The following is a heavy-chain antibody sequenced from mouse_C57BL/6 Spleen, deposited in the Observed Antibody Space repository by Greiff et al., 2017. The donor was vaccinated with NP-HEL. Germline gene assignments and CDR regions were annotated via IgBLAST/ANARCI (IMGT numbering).Heavy chain of an antibody. CDR2: ISSGGDYI. D-gene: IGHD2-5*01. CDR3: TRCYSNYGYAMDY. Sequence: EVHLVESGEGLVKPGGSLKLSCAASGFTFSSYAMSWVRQTPEKRLEWVAYISSGGDYIYYADTVKGRFTISRDNARNTLYLQMSSLKSEDTAMYYCTRCYSNYGYAMDYWGQGTSVTVSS. V-gene: IGHV5-9-1*02. CDR1: GFTFSSYA. J-gene: IGHJ4*01.